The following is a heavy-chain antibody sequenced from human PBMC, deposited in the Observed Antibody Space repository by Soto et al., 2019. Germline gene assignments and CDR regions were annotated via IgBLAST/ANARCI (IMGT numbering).Heavy chain of an antibody. CDR3: ARRTWGMDV. CDR1: SGSIDTTNW. CDR2: IFHSGNT. D-gene: IGHD2-8*01. Sequence: QVQLQESGPGLVKPSGTLSLTCAVSSGSIDTTNWWSWVRQPPGKGLEWIGEIFHSGNTYYNPSLASRVTISVDTSKNQFSLNLRSVTAADTAVYYCARRTWGMDVWGQGSLVTVSP. J-gene: IGHJ4*02. V-gene: IGHV4-4*02.